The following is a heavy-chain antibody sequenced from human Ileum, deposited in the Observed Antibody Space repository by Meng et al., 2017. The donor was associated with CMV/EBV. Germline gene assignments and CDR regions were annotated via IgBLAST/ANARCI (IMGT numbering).Heavy chain of an antibody. Sequence: WAASGFIFSNYAMSWVRQATGKGLEWVSSTTGSGDSTYYADSVKGRFTISRDNSKNTLYLQMNSLRAEDTAIYYCTKGRGLLASASNYWGQGTLVTVSS. CDR3: TKGRGLLASASNY. V-gene: IGHV3-23*01. CDR1: GFIFSNYA. J-gene: IGHJ4*02. CDR2: TTGSGDST. D-gene: IGHD1-26*01.